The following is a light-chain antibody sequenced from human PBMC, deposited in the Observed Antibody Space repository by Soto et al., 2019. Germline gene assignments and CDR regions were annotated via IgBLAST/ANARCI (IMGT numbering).Light chain of an antibody. J-gene: IGLJ2*01. V-gene: IGLV3-1*01. CDR3: QAWDRSTVV. Sequence: SYELTQPPSVSVSPGQTASITCSGDKLGTKYACWYQQKPGQSPVLVIYQDTKRPSGIPERFAGSNAGNTATLTISGTQAMDEADNYCQAWDRSTVVFGDGTKLTVL. CDR1: KLGTKY. CDR2: QDT.